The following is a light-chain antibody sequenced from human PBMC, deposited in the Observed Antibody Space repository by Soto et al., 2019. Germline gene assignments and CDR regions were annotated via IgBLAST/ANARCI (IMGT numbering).Light chain of an antibody. CDR3: QQYGSSSWT. CDR1: QSVRSSY. V-gene: IGKV3-20*01. CDR2: GAS. J-gene: IGKJ1*01. Sequence: EIVLTQSPGTLSLPPGERATLSCRASQSVRSSYLAWYQQKFGQAPRLLIYGASSRATGIPDRFSGSGSGTDFNLTNSRLEPEDFAVYYCQQYGSSSWTFGQGPKVEIK.